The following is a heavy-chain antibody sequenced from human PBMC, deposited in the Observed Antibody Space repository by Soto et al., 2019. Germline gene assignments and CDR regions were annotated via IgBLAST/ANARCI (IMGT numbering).Heavy chain of an antibody. Sequence: QMQLVQSGPEVKKPGTSVKVSCKASGFTFTSSAVQWVRQARGQRLEWIGWIVVGSGNTNYAQKFQERVTITRDMSTSSAYMELSSLRSEDTAVYYCAAQYQTYYDFWSGYPMPDIRYYYYGMDVWGQGTTVTVSS. CDR1: GFTFTSSA. V-gene: IGHV1-58*01. J-gene: IGHJ6*02. CDR2: IVVGSGNT. CDR3: AAQYQTYYDFWSGYPMPDIRYYYYGMDV. D-gene: IGHD3-3*01.